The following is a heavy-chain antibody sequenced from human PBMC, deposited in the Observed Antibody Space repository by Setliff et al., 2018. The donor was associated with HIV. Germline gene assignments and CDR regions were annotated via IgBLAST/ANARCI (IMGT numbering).Heavy chain of an antibody. CDR1: RGSFSDYY. CDR2: ISPSGST. J-gene: IGHJ6*03. CDR3: ARGAIFGVVTTYYYYYMDV. D-gene: IGHD3-3*01. Sequence: PSETLSLTCVVYRGSFSDYYWTWIRQPPGKGLEWIGEISPSGSTNYNPSLKSRVTISRDNSKNTLYLQMGSLRAEDMAVYYCARGAIFGVVTTYYYYYMDVWGKGTTVTVSS. V-gene: IGHV4-34*01.